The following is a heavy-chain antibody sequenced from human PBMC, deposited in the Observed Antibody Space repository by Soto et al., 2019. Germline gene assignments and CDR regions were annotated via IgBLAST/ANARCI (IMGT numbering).Heavy chain of an antibody. V-gene: IGHV1-3*05. J-gene: IGHJ5*02. CDR3: ARGGLCSGGSCYSGWFDP. D-gene: IGHD2-15*01. CDR2: INAGNGNT. CDR1: GYTFTSYA. Sequence: QVQLVQSGAEEKKPGASVKVSCKASGYTFTSYAMHWVRQAPGQRLEWMGWINAGNGNTKYSQKFQGRVTITRDTSASTADMELSSLRSEDTAVYYCARGGLCSGGSCYSGWFDPWGQGTLVTVSS.